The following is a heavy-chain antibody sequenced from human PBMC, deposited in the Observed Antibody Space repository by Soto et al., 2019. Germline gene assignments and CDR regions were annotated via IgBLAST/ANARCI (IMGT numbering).Heavy chain of an antibody. CDR2: TYYKSRWDH. CDR3: ALEIAAAGYNFYYFDY. V-gene: IGHV6-1*01. CDR1: GDSVSRNNAA. D-gene: IGHD6-13*01. J-gene: IGHJ4*02. Sequence: SQTLSLTCAISGDSVSRNNAAWTWIRQSPSRGLEWLGRTYYKSRWDHDYAAFVRGRIIINPDTSKNQFSLHLNSVTPEDTAVYYCALEIAAAGYNFYYFDYWGPGTLVTVSS.